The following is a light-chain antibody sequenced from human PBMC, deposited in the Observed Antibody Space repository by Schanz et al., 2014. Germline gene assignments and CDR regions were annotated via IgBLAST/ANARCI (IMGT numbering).Light chain of an antibody. CDR2: DVI. J-gene: IGLJ3*02. Sequence: QSALTQPRSVSGSPGQSVTISCSGTSSDIGGYNYVSWYQQYPGKGPKLVIYDVIKRPSGVPDRFSGSKSGNTASLTISGLQAEDEGDYYCCSYAGSSSLVFGGGTKLTVL. CDR1: SSDIGGYNY. V-gene: IGLV2-11*01. CDR3: CSYAGSSSLV.